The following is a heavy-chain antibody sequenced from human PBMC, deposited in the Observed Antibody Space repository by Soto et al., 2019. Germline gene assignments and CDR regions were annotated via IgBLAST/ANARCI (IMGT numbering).Heavy chain of an antibody. V-gene: IGHV4-39*01. CDR2: IYYSGTT. Sequence: QLQESGPGLVKPSETLSLTCTVSGASIGNVRYFWSWIRQPPGKGLEWVASIYYSGTTYYESSPEGGATLQHPAPKRSGTRPRGKSKDPFPPEPPPVAPAGTGFFFLGGGGGIAVAHLWGQGVLVTVSS. CDR3: VAPAGTGFFFLGGGGGIAVAHL. J-gene: IGHJ4*02. D-gene: IGHD3-16*01. CDR1: GASIGNVRYF.